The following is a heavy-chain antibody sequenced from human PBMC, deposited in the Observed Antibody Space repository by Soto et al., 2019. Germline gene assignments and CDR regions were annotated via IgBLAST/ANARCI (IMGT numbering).Heavy chain of an antibody. CDR1: GGSFSGYY. J-gene: IGHJ3*02. D-gene: IGHD3-10*01. CDR3: ARGARITMVRGVIIKPAFDI. CDR2: INHSGST. Sequence: PSETLCLTCAVYGGSFSGYYWSWIRPPPGKGLEWIGEINHSGSTNYNPSLKSRVTISVDTSKNQFSLKLSSVTAADTAVYYCARGARITMVRGVIIKPAFDIWGQGTMVTVS. V-gene: IGHV4-34*01.